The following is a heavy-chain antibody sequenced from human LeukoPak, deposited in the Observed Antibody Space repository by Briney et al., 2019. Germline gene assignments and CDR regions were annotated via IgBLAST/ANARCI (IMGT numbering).Heavy chain of an antibody. CDR2: FDPEDGET. V-gene: IGHV1-24*01. CDR1: GYTLTELS. D-gene: IGHD5-24*01. Sequence: ASVKVSCKVSGYTLTELSMHWVRQAPAKGLGWGGGFDPEDGETIYAQKFQGRVTMTEDTSTDTAYMELSSLRSEDTAVYYCAAVDGYNFDWDPVRPAILERPFDYWGQGTLVTVSS. CDR3: AAVDGYNFDWDPVRPAILERPFDY. J-gene: IGHJ4*02.